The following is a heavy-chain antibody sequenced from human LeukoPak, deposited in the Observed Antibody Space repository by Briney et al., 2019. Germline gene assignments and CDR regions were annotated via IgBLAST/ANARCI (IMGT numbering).Heavy chain of an antibody. Sequence: TLSLTCTVSGDSISSGDYYWSWIRRPPGKGLECIGYIYYSGSTTYNPSLQSRVTISVDTSRNQFSLKVSSVTAADTAVYYCARTRTLEWERRFDPWGQGTLVTVSS. J-gene: IGHJ5*02. D-gene: IGHD3-3*01. CDR2: IYYSGST. CDR3: ARTRTLEWERRFDP. V-gene: IGHV4-30-4*08. CDR1: GDSISSGDYY.